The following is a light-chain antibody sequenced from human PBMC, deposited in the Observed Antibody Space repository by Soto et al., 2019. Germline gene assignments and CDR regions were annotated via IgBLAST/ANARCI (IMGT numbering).Light chain of an antibody. CDR2: DVS. CDR1: SSDVGGYNY. V-gene: IGLV2-14*01. CDR3: SSYTSSSTVYV. Sequence: QSVLTQPASVSGSPGQSITISCSGTSSDVGGYNYVSWYQQHPGKAPKLMIYDVSNRPSGVSNRFSGSKSGNTASLTISGLQAEDEADYYCSSYTSSSTVYVFGTGTKAHRP. J-gene: IGLJ1*01.